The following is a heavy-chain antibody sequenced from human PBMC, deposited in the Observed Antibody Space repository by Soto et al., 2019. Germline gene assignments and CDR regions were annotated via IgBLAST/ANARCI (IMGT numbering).Heavy chain of an antibody. Sequence: QVQLVQSGAEVKKPGSSVKVSCKASGGTFSSYAISWVRQAPGQGLEWMGGIIPIFGTENYAQKFQGRVTITADDSTSTAYMELSSLRAEDTAVYYCERDLISSGGYPTDNKDYYYGMDFWGQGTTVTVSS. V-gene: IGHV1-69*01. CDR2: IIPIFGTE. CDR1: GGTFSSYA. D-gene: IGHD6-19*01. J-gene: IGHJ6*02. CDR3: ERDLISSGGYPTDNKDYYYGMDF.